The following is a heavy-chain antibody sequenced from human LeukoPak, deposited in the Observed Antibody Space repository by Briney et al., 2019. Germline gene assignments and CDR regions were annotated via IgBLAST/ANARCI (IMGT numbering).Heavy chain of an antibody. V-gene: IGHV4-30-4*01. CDR1: GGSISNSDYY. CDR3: ARVANGDYFDF. J-gene: IGHJ4*02. CDR2: IYFNRYT. Sequence: PSETLSLTCTVSGGSISNSDYYWSWIRQSPGKGLEWVGYIYFNRYTYYSPSLRSRLAISIDTSKNHFSLNLTSVTAADTAVYYCARVANGDYFDFWGQGTLVTVSS. D-gene: IGHD4-17*01.